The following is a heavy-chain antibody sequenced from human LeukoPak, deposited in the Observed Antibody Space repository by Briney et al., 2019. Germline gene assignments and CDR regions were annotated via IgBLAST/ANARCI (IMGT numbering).Heavy chain of an antibody. CDR3: AKDPGYCSSTSCYSSYYYYMDV. V-gene: IGHV3-74*01. J-gene: IGHJ6*03. D-gene: IGHD2-2*01. CDR1: GFTFSSYW. CDR2: INTDGSST. Sequence: GGSLRLSCAASGFTFSSYWMHWVRQAPGKGLVWVSRINTDGSSTSYADSVKGRFTISRDNSKNTLYLQMNSLRAEDTAVYYCAKDPGYCSSTSCYSSYYYYMDVWGKGTTVTVSS.